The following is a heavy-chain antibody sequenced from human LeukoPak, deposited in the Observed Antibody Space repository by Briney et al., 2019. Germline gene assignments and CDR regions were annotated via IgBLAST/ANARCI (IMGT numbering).Heavy chain of an antibody. V-gene: IGHV3-9*01. CDR1: GFTFDDYA. CDR2: ISWNSGSI. Sequence: GGSLRLSCAASGFTFDDYAMHWVRQAPGKGLEWVSGISWNSGSIGYADSVKGRFTISRDNAKNSLYLQMNSLRAEDTALYYCAKGTQPLLSLLRPTPPDYWGQGTLVTVSP. CDR3: AKGTQPLLSLLRPTPPDY. D-gene: IGHD2/OR15-2a*01. J-gene: IGHJ4*02.